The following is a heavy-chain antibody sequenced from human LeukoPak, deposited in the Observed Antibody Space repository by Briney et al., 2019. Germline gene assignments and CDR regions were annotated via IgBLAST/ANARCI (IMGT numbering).Heavy chain of an antibody. D-gene: IGHD2-8*01. CDR3: AKDPNIVLMVYATHFDY. Sequence: PGGSLRLSCAASGFTFSSYGMSWVRQAPGKGLEWVSAISGSGGSTYYADSVKGRFTISRDNSKNTLYLQMNSLRAEDTAVYYCAKDPNIVLMVYATHFDYWGQGTLVTVSS. V-gene: IGHV3-23*01. J-gene: IGHJ4*02. CDR2: ISGSGGST. CDR1: GFTFSSYG.